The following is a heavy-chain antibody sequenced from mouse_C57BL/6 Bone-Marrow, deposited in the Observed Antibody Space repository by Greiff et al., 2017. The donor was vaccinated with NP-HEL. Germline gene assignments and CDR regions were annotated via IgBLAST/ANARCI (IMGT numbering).Heavy chain of an antibody. J-gene: IGHJ2*01. V-gene: IGHV1-63*01. CDR1: GYTFTNYW. D-gene: IGHD1-1*01. CDR2: IYPGVGYT. CDR3: ALLLLYYFDY. Sequence: VQLVESGAELVRPGTSVKMSCKASGYTFTNYWIGWAKQRPGHGLEWIGDIYPGVGYTNYNAKFKGKSTLSADKSSSTASMQFSSLTSEDSAIYYCALLLLYYFDYWGQVTTLTVSS.